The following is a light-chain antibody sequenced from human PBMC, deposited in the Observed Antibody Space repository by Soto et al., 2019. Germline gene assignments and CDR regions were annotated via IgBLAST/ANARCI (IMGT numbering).Light chain of an antibody. CDR2: DVA. CDR1: SNDIGTYEY. Sequence: QSALTQPASVSGSPGQSITISCTGSSNDIGTYEYVSWHQHHPGRAPKLIIYDVANRPSGVSNRFSGSKSGSTASLIISRLQTEDEADYYCVSYTSSTTYVFGTGTKVTVL. CDR3: VSYTSSTTYV. V-gene: IGLV2-14*01. J-gene: IGLJ1*01.